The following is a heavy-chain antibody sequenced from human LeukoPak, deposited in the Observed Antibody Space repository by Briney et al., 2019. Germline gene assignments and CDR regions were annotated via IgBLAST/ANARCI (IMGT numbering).Heavy chain of an antibody. D-gene: IGHD3-16*01. CDR2: SNNKGTET. CDR3: AKTSSRFGDFDY. J-gene: IGHJ4*02. V-gene: IGHV3-74*01. CDR1: GFTFNNFW. Sequence: PGGSLRLSCAASGFTFNNFWMHWVRQAPGKGLVWVSRSNNKGTETVYADSVKGRFTISRDNAKNTLYLQMNSLRAEDTALYYCAKTSSRFGDFDYWGQGTLVTVSS.